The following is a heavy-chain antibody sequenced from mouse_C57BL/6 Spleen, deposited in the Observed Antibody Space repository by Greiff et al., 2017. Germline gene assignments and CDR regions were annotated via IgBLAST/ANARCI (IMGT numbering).Heavy chain of an antibody. V-gene: IGHV1-81*01. CDR1: GYTFTSSG. Sequence: QVQLKQSGAELARPGASVKLSCKASGYTFTSSGISWVKQRTGQGLEWIGEIYPRSGNTYYNEKVKGKATLTADKSSSTAYMELRSLTSEDSAVYFCANNYGSSYGAMDYWGQGTSVTVSS. CDR2: IYPRSGNT. D-gene: IGHD1-1*01. J-gene: IGHJ4*01. CDR3: ANNYGSSYGAMDY.